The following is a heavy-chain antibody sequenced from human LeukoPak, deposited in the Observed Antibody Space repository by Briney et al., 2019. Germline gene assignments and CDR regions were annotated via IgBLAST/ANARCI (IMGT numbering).Heavy chain of an antibody. CDR1: GGSISSYY. CDR3: ARGSADPRPMFDY. V-gene: IGHV4-59*01. Sequence: SETLSLTCTVSGGSISSYYWSWIRQPPGKGLEWIGYIYYSGSTNYNPSLKSRVTISVDTSKNQFSLKLSSVTAADTAVYYCARGSADPRPMFDYWGQGTLVTVSS. CDR2: IYYSGST. J-gene: IGHJ4*02.